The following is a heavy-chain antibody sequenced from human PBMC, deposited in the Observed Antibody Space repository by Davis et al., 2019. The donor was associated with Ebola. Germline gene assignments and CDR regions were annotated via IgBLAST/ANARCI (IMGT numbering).Heavy chain of an antibody. V-gene: IGHV3-30*03. J-gene: IGHJ6*04. CDR2: ISYDGSNK. CDR3: ARDYYYYGMDV. Sequence: GGSLRLSCAASGFTFSSYSMNWVRQAPGKGLEWVAVISYDGSNKYYADSVKGRFTISRDNSKNTLYLQMNSLRAEDTAVYYCARDYYYYGMDVWGKGTTVTVSS. CDR1: GFTFSSYS.